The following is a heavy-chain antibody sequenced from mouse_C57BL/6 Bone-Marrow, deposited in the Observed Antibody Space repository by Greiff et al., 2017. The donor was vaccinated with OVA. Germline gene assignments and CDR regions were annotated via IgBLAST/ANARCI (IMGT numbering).Heavy chain of an antibody. Sequence: QVQLQQPGAELVKPGASVKLSCKASGYTFTSYWMHWVKQRPGQGLEWIGMIHPTSGSTNYNEKFKSKATLTVDKSSSTAYMQLTSLTSVDSAVYYSSRRTYYSKVDYAMDYWGQGTSVTVSS. CDR3: SRRTYYSKVDYAMDY. CDR2: IHPTSGST. J-gene: IGHJ4*01. D-gene: IGHD2-5*01. CDR1: GYTFTSYW. V-gene: IGHV1-64*01.